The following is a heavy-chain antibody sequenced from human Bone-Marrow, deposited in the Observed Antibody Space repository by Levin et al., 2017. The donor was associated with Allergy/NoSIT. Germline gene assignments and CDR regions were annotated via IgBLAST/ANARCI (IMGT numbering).Heavy chain of an antibody. J-gene: IGHJ4*02. V-gene: IGHV3-53*01. CDR1: GFTVNNNY. CDR2: IYSVGST. CDR3: ARNVPVTDLGY. D-gene: IGHD3-10*02. Sequence: GASVKVSCAASGFTVNNNYMTWVRQAPGKGLEWVSLIYSVGSTYYADSVKGRSTISRDSSKNTVYLQMNNLRAEDTAVYYCARNVPVTDLGYWGQGTLVTVSS.